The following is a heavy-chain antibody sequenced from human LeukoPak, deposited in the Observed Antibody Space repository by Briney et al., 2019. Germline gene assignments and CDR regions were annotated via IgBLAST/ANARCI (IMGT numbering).Heavy chain of an antibody. CDR1: GFTFSSYG. D-gene: IGHD3-3*01. J-gene: IGHJ4*02. CDR3: AKDGRDDFWSGYSDY. CDR2: IRYDGSNK. V-gene: IGHV3-30*02. Sequence: GGSLRLSCAASGFTFSSYGMHWVRQAPGKGLEWVAFIRYDGSNKYYADSVKGRFTISRDNSKNTLYLQMNSLRAEDTAVYYCAKDGRDDFWSGYSDYWGQGTLVTVSS.